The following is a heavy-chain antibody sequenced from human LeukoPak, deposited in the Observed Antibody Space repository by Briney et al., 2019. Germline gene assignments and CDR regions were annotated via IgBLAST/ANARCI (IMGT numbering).Heavy chain of an antibody. Sequence: SETLPLTCAVYGGSFSGYYWSWIRQPPGKGLEWIGEINHSGSTNYNPSLKSRVTISVDTSKNQFSLKLSSVTAADTAVYYCAGELLQYFDYWGQGTLVTVSS. CDR1: GGSFSGYY. CDR3: AGELLQYFDY. V-gene: IGHV4-34*01. D-gene: IGHD1-26*01. CDR2: INHSGST. J-gene: IGHJ4*02.